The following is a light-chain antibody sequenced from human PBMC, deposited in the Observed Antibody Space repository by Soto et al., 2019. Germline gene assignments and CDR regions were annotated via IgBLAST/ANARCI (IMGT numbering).Light chain of an antibody. J-gene: IGKJ1*01. CDR2: GAS. CDR3: QQYDRSPRT. Sequence: EIVMTQSPATLSVSPGGRATLSCRASQSISVTLAWYQQKPGQAPRLLIYGASRRATGIPDRFSGSGSGTDFTLTISRLEPEDLAVYYCQQYDRSPRTLGQGTKVDIK. CDR1: QSISVT. V-gene: IGKV3-20*01.